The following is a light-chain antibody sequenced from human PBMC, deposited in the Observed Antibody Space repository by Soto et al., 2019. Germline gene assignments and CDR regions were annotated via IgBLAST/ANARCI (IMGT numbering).Light chain of an antibody. CDR2: AAS. V-gene: IGKV1-27*01. CDR3: QKYNSAPTT. Sequence: DIQMTQSPSSLSASVGDRVTITCRASQGISNYLAWYQQKPWKVPKLLIYAASTLQSGVPSRFSGSGSGTDFTLTISSRQPDDVATYYCQKYNSAPTTFGQGTKVEIK. CDR1: QGISNY. J-gene: IGKJ1*01.